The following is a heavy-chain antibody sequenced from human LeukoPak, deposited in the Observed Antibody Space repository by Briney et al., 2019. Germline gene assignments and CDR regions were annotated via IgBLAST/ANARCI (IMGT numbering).Heavy chain of an antibody. V-gene: IGHV1-69*13. Sequence: SVKVSCKASGGTFSSYAISWVRQAPGQGLEWMGGIIPIFGTANYAQKFQGRVTITADESTSTAYMELSSLRSEDTAVYYCASCGSGWNWFDPWGQGTLVTVSS. CDR1: GGTFSSYA. CDR2: IIPIFGTA. CDR3: ASCGSGWNWFDP. D-gene: IGHD6-19*01. J-gene: IGHJ5*02.